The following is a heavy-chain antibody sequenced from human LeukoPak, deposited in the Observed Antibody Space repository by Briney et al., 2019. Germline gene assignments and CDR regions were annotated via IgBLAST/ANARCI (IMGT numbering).Heavy chain of an antibody. Sequence: PGGSLRLSCAASGIAFINYAMNWVRQAPVKGLEWVSTISPSGADTYYADSVKGRFTISRDISKNTLYLQMNSLRPEDTAVYYCARRTYNWGAFDIWGQGTMVTVSS. CDR2: ISPSGADT. D-gene: IGHD5-24*01. CDR1: GIAFINYA. CDR3: ARRTYNWGAFDI. J-gene: IGHJ3*02. V-gene: IGHV3-23*01.